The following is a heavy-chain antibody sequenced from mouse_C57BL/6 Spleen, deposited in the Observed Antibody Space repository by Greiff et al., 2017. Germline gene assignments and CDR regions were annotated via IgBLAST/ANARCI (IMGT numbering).Heavy chain of an antibody. Sequence: QVQLQQPGPELVRPGSSVKLSCKASGYTFTSYWMDWVKQRPGQGLEWIGNIYPSDSGTHYNQKFKDKATLTVDKSSSTAYMQLSSLTSEDSAVYYCARRGNYFDYWGQGTTRTVSS. V-gene: IGHV1-61*01. D-gene: IGHD2-14*01. CDR3: ARRGNYFDY. J-gene: IGHJ2*01. CDR1: GYTFTSYW. CDR2: IYPSDSGT.